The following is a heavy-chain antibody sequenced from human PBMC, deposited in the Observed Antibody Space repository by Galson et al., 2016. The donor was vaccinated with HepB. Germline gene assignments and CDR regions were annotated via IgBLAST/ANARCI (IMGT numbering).Heavy chain of an antibody. CDR3: MKDPSTWDGTTLMN. V-gene: IGHV3-30*18. CDR2: ISYDGNHK. D-gene: IGHD1/OR15-1a*01. Sequence: SLRLSCAASGFTFSTYGIHWVRQAPGKGLEWVAVISYDGNHKYYADSVKGRFTISRDNSKNTLYLQIDGLRAEDTAFYFCMKDPSTWDGTTLMNWGLGTLVIVSS. CDR1: GFTFSTYG. J-gene: IGHJ4*02.